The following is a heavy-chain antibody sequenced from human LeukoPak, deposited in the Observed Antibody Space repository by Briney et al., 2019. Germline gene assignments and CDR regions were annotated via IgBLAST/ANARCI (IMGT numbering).Heavy chain of an antibody. CDR1: GGSISNDNYY. D-gene: IGHD1-1*01. Sequence: SQTLSLTCTVSGGSISNDNYYWSWIRQPAGKGLEWIGRIFSSGSTNYNPSLKSRVTISLDTSKNQFSLKLSSVTAADTAVYYCARGVPMSYWGQGTLVSVSS. CDR3: ARGVPMSY. V-gene: IGHV4-61*02. J-gene: IGHJ4*02. CDR2: IFSSGST.